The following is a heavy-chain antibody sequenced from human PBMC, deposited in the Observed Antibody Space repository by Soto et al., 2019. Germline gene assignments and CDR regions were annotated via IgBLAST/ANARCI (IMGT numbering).Heavy chain of an antibody. V-gene: IGHV1-69*01. CDR2: IIPVFKAT. D-gene: IGHD3-22*01. J-gene: IGHJ6*02. CDR3: ARDVPLNYYDGTYSYYAMDV. CDR1: GGTFSSQA. Sequence: QVQLVQSGAEVKKPGSSVKVSCKASGGTFSSQAISWVRQAPGQGLEWMGGIIPVFKATNYAQKFQGRVTITADDSTSTAYMDLYSLRSEDTAVYYCARDVPLNYYDGTYSYYAMDVWGQGTTVTVSS.